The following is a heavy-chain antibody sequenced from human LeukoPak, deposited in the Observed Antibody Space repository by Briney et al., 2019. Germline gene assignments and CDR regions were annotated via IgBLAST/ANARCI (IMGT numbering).Heavy chain of an antibody. CDR1: GGSISSGSYY. J-gene: IGHJ5*02. D-gene: IGHD2-21*02. CDR3: ARGYYYRGYFNWFDP. CDR2: IYTSGST. Sequence: SQTLSLTCTVSGGSISSGSYYWSWIRQPAGKGLEWIGRIYTSGSTNYNPSLKSRVTISVDTSKNQFSLKLSSVTAADTAVYYCARGYYYRGYFNWFDPWGQGTLVTVPS. V-gene: IGHV4-61*02.